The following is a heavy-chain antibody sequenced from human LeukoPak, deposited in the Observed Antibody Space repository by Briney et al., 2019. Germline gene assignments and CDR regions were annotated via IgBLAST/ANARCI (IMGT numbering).Heavy chain of an antibody. D-gene: IGHD5-12*01. J-gene: IGHJ5*02. V-gene: IGHV3-21*01. CDR3: AREGDGGYDHNWFDP. CDR2: ISSSSSYI. Sequence: PGGSLRLSCAASGFTFSSYSMNWVRQAPGKGLEWVSSISSSSSYIYYADSVKGRFTISRDNAKNTLYLQMNSLRAEDTAVYYCAREGDGGYDHNWFDPWGQGTLVTVSS. CDR1: GFTFSSYS.